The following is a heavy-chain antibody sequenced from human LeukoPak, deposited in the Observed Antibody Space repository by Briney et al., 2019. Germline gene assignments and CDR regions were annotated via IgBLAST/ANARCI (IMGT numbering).Heavy chain of an antibody. CDR1: GFTLSNYW. CDR2: INSDGSSI. Sequence: GGSLRLSCAASGFTLSNYWMHWVRQAPGKGLVWVSRINSDGSSISYADSVKGRFTIYRDNAKNTLYLQMNSLTAEDTAMYYCTRAGGQRPIDYWGQGTLVTVSS. J-gene: IGHJ4*02. V-gene: IGHV3-74*01. D-gene: IGHD6-25*01. CDR3: TRAGGQRPIDY.